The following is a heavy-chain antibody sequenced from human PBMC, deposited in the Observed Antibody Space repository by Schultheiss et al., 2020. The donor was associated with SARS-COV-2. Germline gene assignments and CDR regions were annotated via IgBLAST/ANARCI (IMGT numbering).Heavy chain of an antibody. CDR3: ARRPTYYDFWSGYVGYYYGMDV. CDR2: FDPEDGET. J-gene: IGHJ6*02. V-gene: IGHV1-24*01. CDR1: GYTLTELS. D-gene: IGHD3-3*01. Sequence: ASVKVSCKVSGYTLTELSMHWVRQAPRKGLEWMGGFDPEDGETIYAQKFQGRVTMTEDTSTDTAYMELSSLRSEDTAVYYCARRPTYYDFWSGYVGYYYGMDVWGQGTTVTVSS.